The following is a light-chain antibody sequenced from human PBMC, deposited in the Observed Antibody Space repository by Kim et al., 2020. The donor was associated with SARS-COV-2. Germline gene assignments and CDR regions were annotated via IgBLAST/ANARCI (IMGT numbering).Light chain of an antibody. CDR1: QSLNRW. CDR2: KAS. V-gene: IGKV1-5*03. J-gene: IGKJ2*01. Sequence: SASGGERVTITCRASQSLNRWLAWYQQKPGRAPNLLIYKASILESGVPSRFTGSGSGTEFTLTISSLQPDDFATYYCQQCDSYPYTFGQGTELEI. CDR3: QQCDSYPYT.